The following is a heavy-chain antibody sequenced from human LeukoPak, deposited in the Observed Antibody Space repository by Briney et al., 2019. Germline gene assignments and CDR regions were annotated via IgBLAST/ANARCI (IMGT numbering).Heavy chain of an antibody. J-gene: IGHJ3*01. V-gene: IGHV6-1*01. Sequence: SQTLSLTCTISGDSVSSNSAAWNWIRQSPSKGLEWLGRTYYRCKWYNDYAVSVKSRITINPATSKNQLSLRLHSVTHESKAAYYCARERKRFLRGVDAFDVWGQGTMVTVSS. D-gene: IGHD3-3*01. CDR2: TYYRCKWYN. CDR1: GDSVSSNSAA. CDR3: ARERKRFLRGVDAFDV.